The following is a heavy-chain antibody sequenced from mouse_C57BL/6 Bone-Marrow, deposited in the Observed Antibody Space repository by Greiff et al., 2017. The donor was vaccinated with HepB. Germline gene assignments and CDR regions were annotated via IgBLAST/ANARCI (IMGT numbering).Heavy chain of an antibody. V-gene: IGHV1-4*01. CDR3: ARGGLRRGGNY. D-gene: IGHD2-4*01. Sequence: QVQLQQSGAELARPGASVKMSCKASGYTFTSYTMHWVKQRPGQGLEWIGYINPSSGYTKYNQKFKDKATLTADKSSSTAYMQLSSLTSEDSAVYYGARGGLRRGGNYWGQGTTLTVSS. J-gene: IGHJ2*01. CDR1: GYTFTSYT. CDR2: INPSSGYT.